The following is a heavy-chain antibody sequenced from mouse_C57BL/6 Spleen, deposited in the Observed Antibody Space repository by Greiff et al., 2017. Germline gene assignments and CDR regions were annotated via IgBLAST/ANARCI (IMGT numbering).Heavy chain of an antibody. Sequence: EVQRVESGPVLARPGASVKMSCKTSGYTFTSYWMHWVKQRPGQGLDWIGAIYPGNSDTSDNQKFKGKAKMTAVQSASTAYMELSSLTNDDSAVYYCTSPDRFWGQGTLVTVSA. D-gene: IGHD2-14*01. CDR3: TSPDRF. CDR2: IYPGNSDT. CDR1: GYTFTSYW. J-gene: IGHJ3*01. V-gene: IGHV1-5*01.